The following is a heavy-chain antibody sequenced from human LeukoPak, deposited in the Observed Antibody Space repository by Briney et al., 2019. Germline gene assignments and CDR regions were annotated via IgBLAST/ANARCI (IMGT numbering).Heavy chain of an antibody. J-gene: IGHJ4*02. V-gene: IGHV3-23*01. CDR2: ISGSGGST. D-gene: IGHD6-19*01. CDR3: AKDSEGSGWYSDSVAPGLYYFDY. CDR1: GFTFSSYA. Sequence: PGGSLRLSCAASGFTFSSYAMSWVRQAPGKGLEWVSAISGSGGSTYYADSVKGRFTISRDNSKNTLYLQMNSLKAEDTAVYYCAKDSEGSGWYSDSVAPGLYYFDYWGQGTLVTVSS.